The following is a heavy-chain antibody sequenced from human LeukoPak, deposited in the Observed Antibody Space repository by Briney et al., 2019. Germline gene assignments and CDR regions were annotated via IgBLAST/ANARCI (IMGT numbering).Heavy chain of an antibody. J-gene: IGHJ4*02. CDR3: ARQDGDY. CDR1: GASISAFH. V-gene: IGHV4-4*07. Sequence: SETLSLTCTVSGASISAFHWTWFRQPAGKGLEWIGLIYSSGSTLFNPSLKSRVAMSVDLTKNQLSLKLTSVTAADTAMYYCARQDGDYWGRGTLVNVSS. CDR2: IYSSGST.